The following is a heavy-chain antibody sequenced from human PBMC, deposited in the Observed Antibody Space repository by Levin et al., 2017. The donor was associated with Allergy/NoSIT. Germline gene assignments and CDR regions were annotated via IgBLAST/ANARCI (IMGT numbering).Heavy chain of an antibody. Sequence: PSETLSLTCTVSGGSISGHWSWIRQPPGKGLEWTAYIHYSGSTKYNPSLMSRVTISIDTSKNQFSLKLRSVTAADTAVYYCARAGYYGDFQSFDVWGQGTMVTVSS. V-gene: IGHV4-59*11. CDR1: GGSISGH. D-gene: IGHD4-17*01. J-gene: IGHJ3*01. CDR3: ARAGYYGDFQSFDV. CDR2: IHYSGST.